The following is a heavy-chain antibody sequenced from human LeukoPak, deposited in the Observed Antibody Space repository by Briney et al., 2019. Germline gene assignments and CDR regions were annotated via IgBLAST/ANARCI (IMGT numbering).Heavy chain of an antibody. J-gene: IGHJ6*02. CDR1: GFTFSSYW. CDR2: INSDGSST. Sequence: GGSLRLSCAASGFTFSSYWMHSVRHAPGKGLGLVSRINSDGSSTSYADSVKGRFTISRDNAKNTLYLQMNSLRAEDTARGPRGSGWFVVFGMDVWGQGTTVTVSS. CDR3: GSGWFVVFGMDV. D-gene: IGHD6-19*01. V-gene: IGHV3-74*01.